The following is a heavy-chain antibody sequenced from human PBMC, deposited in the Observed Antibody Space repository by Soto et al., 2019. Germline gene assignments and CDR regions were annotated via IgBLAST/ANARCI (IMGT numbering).Heavy chain of an antibody. Sequence: GASVKVSCKASGGTFSSYAISWVRQAPGQGLEWMGGIIPIFGTANYAQKFQGRVTITADESTSTAYMELSSLRPEDTAVYYCARGATTYYYYGMDVWGQGTMVTVSS. V-gene: IGHV1-69*13. D-gene: IGHD1-26*01. CDR2: IIPIFGTA. CDR3: ARGATTYYYYGMDV. J-gene: IGHJ6*02. CDR1: GGTFSSYA.